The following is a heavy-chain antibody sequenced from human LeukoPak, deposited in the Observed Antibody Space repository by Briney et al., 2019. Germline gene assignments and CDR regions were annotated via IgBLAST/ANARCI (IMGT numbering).Heavy chain of an antibody. V-gene: IGHV3-23*01. CDR1: GFSFSSHA. J-gene: IGHJ4*02. CDR3: ASDWRMVRGLIKGVIDY. CDR2: IVGSGGTT. Sequence: GGSLRLSCAASGFSFSSHAMSWVRQAPGKGLEWVSIIVGSGGTTYYADSVKGRFTISRDSSMNTLHLQMNSLRAEDTAVYYCASDWRMVRGLIKGVIDYWGQGTLVTVSS. D-gene: IGHD3-10*01.